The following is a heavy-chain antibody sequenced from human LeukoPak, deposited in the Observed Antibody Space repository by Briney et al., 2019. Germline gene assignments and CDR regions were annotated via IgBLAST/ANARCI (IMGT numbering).Heavy chain of an antibody. CDR3: ARDTVAAIL. CDR1: GASISSYY. CDR2: IYNGGTT. V-gene: IGHV4-59*01. D-gene: IGHD2-21*02. Sequence: SETLSLTCTVSGASISSYYWSWIRQSPDKGLEWTGYIYNGGTTSYNPSLKSRLTISLDTSRNQVSLKLTSVTAADTAMYYCARDTVAAILWGQGTLVTVSS. J-gene: IGHJ4*02.